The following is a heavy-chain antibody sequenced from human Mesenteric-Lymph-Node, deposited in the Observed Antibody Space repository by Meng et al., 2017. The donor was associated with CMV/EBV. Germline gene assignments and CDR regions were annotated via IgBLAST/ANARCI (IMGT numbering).Heavy chain of an antibody. CDR2: INAGNGNT. CDR3: ARGIYSGYDYGY. CDR1: GYHFTSYA. Sequence: CKASGYHFTSYAMQWVRQAPGQRLEWMGWINAGNGNTKYSQKLQGRVTITRDTSASTAYMELSSLRSEDTAVYYCARGIYSGYDYGYWGQGTLVTVSS. D-gene: IGHD5-12*01. V-gene: IGHV1-3*01. J-gene: IGHJ4*02.